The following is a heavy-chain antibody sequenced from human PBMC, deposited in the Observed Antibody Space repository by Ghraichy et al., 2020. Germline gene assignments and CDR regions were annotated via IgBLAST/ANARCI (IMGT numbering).Heavy chain of an antibody. J-gene: IGHJ4*02. D-gene: IGHD3-3*01. CDR3: AKCWSGVVTNDY. CDR2: ITGGGGST. CDR1: GFTFSTYA. Sequence: GGSLRLSCAASGFTFSTYAMSWVRQAPGKGLEWVSAITGGGGSTYYADSVKGRFTISRDNSKNTLYLQMNSLRAEDTAVYYCAKCWSGVVTNDYWGQGTLVTVSS. V-gene: IGHV3-23*01.